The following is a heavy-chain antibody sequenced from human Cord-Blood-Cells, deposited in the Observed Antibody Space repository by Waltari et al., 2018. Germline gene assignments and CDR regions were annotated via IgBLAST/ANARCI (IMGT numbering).Heavy chain of an antibody. V-gene: IGHV4-38-2*01. CDR2: IYHSGSA. Sequence: QVQLQESGPGLVKPSETLSLTCAVSGYSISSGYYWGWIRQPPGKGLEWIGSIYHSGSAYYNPCLKSRVTISVDTSKKQFSLKLSSVTAADTAVYYCARGRLHGDSGYDYFDYWGQGTLVTVSS. CDR3: ARGRLHGDSGYDYFDY. CDR1: GYSISSGYY. D-gene: IGHD5-12*01. J-gene: IGHJ4*02.